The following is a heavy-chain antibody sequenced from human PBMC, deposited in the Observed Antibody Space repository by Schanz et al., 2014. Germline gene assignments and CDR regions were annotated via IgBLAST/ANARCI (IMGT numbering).Heavy chain of an antibody. CDR1: GFTFSSYP. Sequence: QVHLVESGGGVVQPGRSLRLSCAASGFTFSSYPMHWVRQAPGKGLGWVALISYDGINKYYADSVKGRFTISRDNSKNTLYLQMNSLRAEDTALYYCAKDMHKDYGGKPQAFDIWGQGTLVVVSS. CDR2: ISYDGINK. D-gene: IGHD4-17*01. J-gene: IGHJ4*02. V-gene: IGHV3-30*04. CDR3: AKDMHKDYGGKPQAFDI.